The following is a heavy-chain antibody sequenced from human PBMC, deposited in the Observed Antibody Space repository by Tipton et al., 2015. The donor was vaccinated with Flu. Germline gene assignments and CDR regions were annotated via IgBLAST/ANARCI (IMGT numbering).Heavy chain of an antibody. Sequence: SLRLSCAASGFTFRSYEMNWVRQAPGRGLEWVSYISSSGDTIYYADSVKGRLTISRDNAKNSLYLQMNSLRGEDTAVYYCARAGTGLIYYYYYGLDVWGQGTTVTVSS. D-gene: IGHD3-16*01. CDR1: GFTFRSYE. CDR2: ISSSGDTI. CDR3: ARAGTGLIYYYYYGLDV. V-gene: IGHV3-48*03. J-gene: IGHJ6*02.